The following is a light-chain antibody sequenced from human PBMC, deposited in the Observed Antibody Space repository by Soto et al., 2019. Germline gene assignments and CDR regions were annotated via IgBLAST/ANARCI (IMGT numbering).Light chain of an antibody. J-gene: IGKJ1*01. CDR2: DAS. CDR1: QDISNY. V-gene: IGKV1-33*01. Sequence: DIQMTQSPSSLSASVGDRVTITCQASQDISNYLNWYQQKQGKAPQLLIYDASNLETGVPSRFSGSGSGTDFTFTISSLKTEDMETYHCQQYGNLPQEFGQGNKVEIK. CDR3: QQYGNLPQE.